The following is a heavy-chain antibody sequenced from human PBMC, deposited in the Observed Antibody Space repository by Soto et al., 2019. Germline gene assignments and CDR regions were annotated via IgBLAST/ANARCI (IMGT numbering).Heavy chain of an antibody. D-gene: IGHD4-17*01. CDR2: ISAYNGNT. CDR1: GYTFTSYG. V-gene: IGHV1-18*01. J-gene: IGHJ4*02. Sequence: ASVKVSCKASGYTFTSYGISWVRQAPGQGLEWMGWISAYNGNTNYAQKLQGRDTMTKDKSTSTAYMELRSLRSDDTAVYYCARGGPDQYGDYDHDYWGQGTLVTVSS. CDR3: ARGGPDQYGDYDHDY.